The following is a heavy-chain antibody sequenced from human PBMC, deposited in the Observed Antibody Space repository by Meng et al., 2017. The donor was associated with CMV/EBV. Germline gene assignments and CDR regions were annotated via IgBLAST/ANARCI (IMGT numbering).Heavy chain of an antibody. D-gene: IGHD3-3*01. CDR1: GFTFSSYA. J-gene: IGHJ4*02. CDR2: IYSGGSST. Sequence: GESLKISCEASGFTFSSYAMSWVRQAPGKGLEWVSVIYSGGSSTYYADSVKGRFTISRDNSKNTLYLQMNSPGAEDTAVYYCAKAILFGVVIDYFDYWGQGTLVTVSS. CDR3: AKAILFGVVIDYFDY. V-gene: IGHV3-23*03.